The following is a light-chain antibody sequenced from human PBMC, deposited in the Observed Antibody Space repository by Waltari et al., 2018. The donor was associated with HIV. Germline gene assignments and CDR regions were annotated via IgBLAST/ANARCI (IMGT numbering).Light chain of an antibody. Sequence: QSVLTQPPSASGTPGQRVTISCSGSSSNIGSNTVNWYQQLPGTAPKLLIYSNNQRPSGVPDRLSGSKSGTSASLAISGLQSEDEADYYCVIWHSSAWVFGGGTKLTVL. CDR3: VIWHSSAWV. CDR2: SNN. CDR1: SSNIGSNT. V-gene: IGLV1-44*01. J-gene: IGLJ3*02.